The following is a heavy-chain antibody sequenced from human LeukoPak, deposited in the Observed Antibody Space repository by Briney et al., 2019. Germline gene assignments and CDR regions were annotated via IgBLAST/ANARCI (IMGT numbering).Heavy chain of an antibody. CDR1: GGSISSSSYY. D-gene: IGHD5-24*01. CDR2: IYYSGST. J-gene: IGHJ4*02. CDR3: ARGEEEMAIDY. Sequence: SETLSLTCTVSGGSISSSSYYWGWIRQPPGKGLEWIGSIYYSGSTYYNPSLKSRVTISVDTSKDQFSLKLSSVTAADTAVYYCARGEEEMAIDYWGQGTLVTVSS. V-gene: IGHV4-39*07.